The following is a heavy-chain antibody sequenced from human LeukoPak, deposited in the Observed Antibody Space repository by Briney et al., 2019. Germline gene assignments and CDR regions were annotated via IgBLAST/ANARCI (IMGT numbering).Heavy chain of an antibody. CDR2: ISSSGSTK. D-gene: IGHD3-22*01. CDR1: GFTFRSYA. J-gene: IGHJ4*02. CDR3: ARSVYYADY. Sequence: PGGSLRLSCAASGFTFRSYAMHWVRQAPGKGLEWVSFISSSGSTKSYADSAKGRFTISRDNAKNSLYLQMNSLRDEDTAVYYCARSVYYADYWGQGTLVTVSS. V-gene: IGHV3-48*02.